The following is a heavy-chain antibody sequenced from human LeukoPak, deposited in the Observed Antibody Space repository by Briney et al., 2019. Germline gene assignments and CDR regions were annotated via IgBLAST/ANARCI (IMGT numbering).Heavy chain of an antibody. J-gene: IGHJ4*02. Sequence: GGSLRLSCAASGFTFSTYAMSWVRQAPGKGLEWVSTIGGSGGGTYYAESVKGRFIISRDTSKNTLFLQMNSLRAEDTAVYYCAKDPDCTSGICYTFFDYWGQGTLVTVSS. CDR1: GFTFSTYA. D-gene: IGHD2-8*01. V-gene: IGHV3-23*01. CDR3: AKDPDCTSGICYTFFDY. CDR2: IGGSGGGT.